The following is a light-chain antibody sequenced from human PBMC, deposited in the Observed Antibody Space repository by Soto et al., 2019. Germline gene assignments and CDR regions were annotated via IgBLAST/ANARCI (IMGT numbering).Light chain of an antibody. J-gene: IGKJ1*01. Sequence: ETVLTQSPGTLSLSPGERATLSCRASQSISSSFLAWYQKKPGQAPRLLIYGASSRATGIPDRFSGSGSGTDFTLTISRREPDDAAVYYCQQYVRSPPSWTFGQGTKVEIK. CDR2: GAS. V-gene: IGKV3-20*01. CDR1: QSISSSF. CDR3: QQYVRSPPSWT.